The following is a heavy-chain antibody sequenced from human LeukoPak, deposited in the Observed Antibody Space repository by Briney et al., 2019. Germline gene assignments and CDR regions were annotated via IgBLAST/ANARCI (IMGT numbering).Heavy chain of an antibody. CDR1: GYTFTSYY. Sequence: ASVKVSCKASGYTFTSYYMHWVRQAPGQGLEWMGIINPSSGSISYAQKFQGRVTMTRDTSTSTVYMALSSLRSEDTAVYYCARDGEMTTKLYYFDYWGQGTLVTVSS. CDR3: ARDGEMTTKLYYFDY. CDR2: INPSSGSI. D-gene: IGHD5-24*01. J-gene: IGHJ4*02. V-gene: IGHV1-46*01.